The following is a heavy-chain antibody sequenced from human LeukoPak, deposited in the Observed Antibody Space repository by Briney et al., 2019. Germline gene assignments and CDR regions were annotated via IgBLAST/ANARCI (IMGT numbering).Heavy chain of an antibody. Sequence: SETLSLTCTVSGGSISGYYYNWIRQPPGKGLEWIGYIYYSGSTNYNPSLKSRVTISLDTSKNQFSLKLTSVTAADTAVYYCARGFGDWGLSWFDPWGQGTLVTVSS. CDR3: ARGFGDWGLSWFDP. D-gene: IGHD3-10*01. V-gene: IGHV4-59*01. CDR1: GGSISGYY. CDR2: IYYSGST. J-gene: IGHJ5*02.